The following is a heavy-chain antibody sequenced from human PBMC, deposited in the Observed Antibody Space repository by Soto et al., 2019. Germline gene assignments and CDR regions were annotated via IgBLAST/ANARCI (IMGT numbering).Heavy chain of an antibody. CDR3: ARDMGIAVAGSFEY. D-gene: IGHD6-19*01. CDR2: INPNSGGT. Sequence: XSVKVCCTSSGSTFTCYYMTLVRQAPGQGLEWMGWINPNSGGTNYAQKFQGRVTMTRDTSISTAYMELSRLRSDDTAVYYCARDMGIAVAGSFEYRGQGTLVTSPQ. J-gene: IGHJ4*02. V-gene: IGHV1-2*02. CDR1: GSTFTCYY.